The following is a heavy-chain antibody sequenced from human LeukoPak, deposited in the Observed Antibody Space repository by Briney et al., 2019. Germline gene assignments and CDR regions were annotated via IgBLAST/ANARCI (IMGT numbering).Heavy chain of an antibody. CDR3: ARVTVADYYGSGYYYMDV. J-gene: IGHJ6*03. Sequence: GGSLRLSCAASGFTFSSYWMSWVRQAPGKGLEWVANIKQDGSEKYYVDSVKGRFTISRDNAKNSLYLQMNSLRAEDTAVYYCARVTVADYYGSGYYYMDVWGKGTTVTVSS. D-gene: IGHD3-10*01. CDR1: GFTFSSYW. CDR2: IKQDGSEK. V-gene: IGHV3-7*01.